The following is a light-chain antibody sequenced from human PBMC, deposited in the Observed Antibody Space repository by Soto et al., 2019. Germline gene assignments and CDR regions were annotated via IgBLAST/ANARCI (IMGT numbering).Light chain of an antibody. J-gene: IGKJ1*01. V-gene: IGKV3-20*01. Sequence: EIVLTQSPGPLSLSPGERATLSCRSSPSVSSSYLACYQQKPGQAPRLPIYDVSSRAAGIPDRFSGSGSGTDFARTISRLEPEDFEVYYWQQYGSSPTVGQRTRVEIK. CDR1: PSVSSSY. CDR2: DVS. CDR3: QQYGSSPT.